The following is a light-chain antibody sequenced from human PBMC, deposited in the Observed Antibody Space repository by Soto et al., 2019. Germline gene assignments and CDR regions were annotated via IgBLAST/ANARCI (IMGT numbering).Light chain of an antibody. CDR2: DAS. CDR3: QQYDKYST. Sequence: IQMTQSPSTLSASVGDTVTITCRASQTISVSLAWYRQKPGKAPNLLIYDASTLQEGVPSRFSGSGSGTKFTLTVTRLQPDDFATYCYQQYDKYSTFGHGTKVDVK. J-gene: IGKJ1*01. V-gene: IGKV1-5*01. CDR1: QTISVS.